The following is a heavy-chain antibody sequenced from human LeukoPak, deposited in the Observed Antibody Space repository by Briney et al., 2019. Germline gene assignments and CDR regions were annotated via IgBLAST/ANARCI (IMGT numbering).Heavy chain of an antibody. CDR1: GYTFTSYD. CDR2: MNPNSGNT. V-gene: IGHV1-8*01. CDR3: ARVTSCSSTSCNYYYYYMDV. Sequence: ASVTVSCKASGYTFTSYDINWVRQATGQGLEWMGWMNPNSGNTGYAQKFQGRVTMTRNTSISTAYMELSSLRSEDTAVYYCARVTSCSSTSCNYYYYYMDVWGKGTTVTVSS. D-gene: IGHD2-2*01. J-gene: IGHJ6*03.